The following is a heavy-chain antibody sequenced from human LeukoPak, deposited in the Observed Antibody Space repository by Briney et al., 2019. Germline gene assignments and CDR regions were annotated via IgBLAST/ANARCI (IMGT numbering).Heavy chain of an antibody. D-gene: IGHD4-17*01. CDR3: ASHYGDYDYFQH. V-gene: IGHV4-39*07. CDR2: IYYSGST. Sequence: SETLSLTCTVSGGSISSSSYYWGWIRQPPGKGLEWIGSIYYSGSTYYNPSLKSRVTISVDTSKNQFSLKLSSVTAADTAVYYCASHYGDYDYFQHWGQGTLVTVSS. CDR1: GGSISSSSYY. J-gene: IGHJ1*01.